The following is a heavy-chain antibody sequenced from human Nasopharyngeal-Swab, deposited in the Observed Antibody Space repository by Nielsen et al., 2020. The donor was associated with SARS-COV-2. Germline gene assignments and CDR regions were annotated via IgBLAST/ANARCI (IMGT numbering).Heavy chain of an antibody. CDR1: GFTFSSYA. Sequence: GESLKIFCAASGFTFSSYAMSWVRQAPGKGLEWVSVIYSGGSSTYYADSVKGRFTISRDNSKNTLYLQMNSLRAEDTAVYYCAKFFGIESYYYYGMDVWGQGTTVTVSS. V-gene: IGHV3-23*03. CDR2: IYSGGSST. J-gene: IGHJ6*02. D-gene: IGHD2/OR15-2a*01. CDR3: AKFFGIESYYYYGMDV.